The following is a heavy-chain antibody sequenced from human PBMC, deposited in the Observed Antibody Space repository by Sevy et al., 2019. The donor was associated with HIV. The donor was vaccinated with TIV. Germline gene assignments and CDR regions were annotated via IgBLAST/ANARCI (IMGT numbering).Heavy chain of an antibody. CDR2: FSFGCGKI. J-gene: IGHJ4*02. Sequence: GGSLRLSCAASGFTFSKYSMSWISQTPGKGLEWVSTFSFGCGKINYADSVKGRFTISRDDSRNTFYLQMNSLRAEDTAIYYCGREGCTKPHDYWGQGTVVTVSS. CDR1: GFTFSKYS. D-gene: IGHD2-8*01. V-gene: IGHV3-23*01. CDR3: GREGCTKPHDY.